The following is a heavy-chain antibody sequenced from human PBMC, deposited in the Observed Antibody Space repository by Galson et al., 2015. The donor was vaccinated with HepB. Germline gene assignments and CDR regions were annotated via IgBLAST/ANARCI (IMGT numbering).Heavy chain of an antibody. D-gene: IGHD3-22*01. J-gene: IGHJ6*02. CDR2: IYYSGST. CDR1: GGSISSYY. CDR3: AREVHHTYYYDSSGYPRVYYYYGMDV. Sequence: ETLSLTCTVSGGSISSYYWSWIRQPPGKGLEWIGYIYYSGSTNYNPSLKSRVTISVDTSKNQFSLKLSSVTAADTAVYYCAREVHHTYYYDSSGYPRVYYYYGMDVWGQGTTVTVSS. V-gene: IGHV4-59*01.